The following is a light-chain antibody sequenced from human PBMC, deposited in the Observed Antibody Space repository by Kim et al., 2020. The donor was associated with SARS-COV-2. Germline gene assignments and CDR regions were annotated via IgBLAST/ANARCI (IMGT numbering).Light chain of an antibody. CDR1: SGCIDDNY. CDR2: EDD. CDR3: QSYNRDNVI. Sequence: GKTVTISSTRSSGCIDDNYVQWYQQRPGGVPTTVIYEDDQRPSGVSDRFSGSIDNSTNSASLTISGLRTEDEADYYCQSYNRDNVIFGGGTQLTVL. J-gene: IGLJ2*01. V-gene: IGLV6-57*03.